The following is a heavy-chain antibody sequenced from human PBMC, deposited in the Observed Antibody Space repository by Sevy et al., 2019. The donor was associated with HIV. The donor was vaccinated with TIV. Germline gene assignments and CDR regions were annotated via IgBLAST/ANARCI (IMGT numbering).Heavy chain of an antibody. CDR1: GFTFSSYA. D-gene: IGHD3-10*01. J-gene: IGHJ4*02. CDR2: ISGSGGST. V-gene: IGHV3-23*01. Sequence: GGSLRLSCAASGFTFSSYAMSWVRQAPGKGLEWVSAISGSGGSTYYADSVKGRFTISRDNSKNTLYLQMNSLRAEDTAVYYCAKDLNPSLPLLWLGELPTLDFDYWGQGTLVTVSS. CDR3: AKDLNPSLPLLWLGELPTLDFDY.